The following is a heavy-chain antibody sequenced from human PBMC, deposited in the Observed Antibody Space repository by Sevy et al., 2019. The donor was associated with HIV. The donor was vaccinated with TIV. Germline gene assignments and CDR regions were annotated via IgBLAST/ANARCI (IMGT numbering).Heavy chain of an antibody. D-gene: IGHD1-26*01. CDR1: GGSITSLY. CDR2: IYYNGRI. Sequence: SETLSLTCTVSGGSITSLYWNWIRQPPGKGLEWFANIYYNGRINYNPSLKIRVTLSLDTSKNQFALRLSSVTAADTAMYYCAGENAWGRGYSWGQGTLVTVSS. J-gene: IGHJ4*02. CDR3: AGENAWGRGYS. V-gene: IGHV4-59*11.